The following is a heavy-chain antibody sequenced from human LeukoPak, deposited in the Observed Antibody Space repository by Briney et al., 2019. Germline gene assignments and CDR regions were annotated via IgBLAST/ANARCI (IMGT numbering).Heavy chain of an antibody. V-gene: IGHV3-53*01. CDR3: ARLHHDSRGYYLDY. J-gene: IGHJ4*02. CDR2: IYSADTT. Sequence: PGGSLRLSCAASGFTVSSNFMSWVRQAPGKGLEWVSVIYSADTTYYADSVKGRFTISRDNSKNTLYLQMNSLRVEDTAVYYCARLHHDSRGYYLDYWGQGTLVTVSS. D-gene: IGHD3-22*01. CDR1: GFTVSSNF.